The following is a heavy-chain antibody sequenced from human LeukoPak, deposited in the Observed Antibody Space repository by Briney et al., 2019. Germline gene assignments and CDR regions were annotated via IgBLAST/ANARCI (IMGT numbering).Heavy chain of an antibody. J-gene: IGHJ3*02. CDR3: AKVARDAYNLDAFDI. CDR2: ISGSGTST. D-gene: IGHD5-24*01. CDR1: GFTFSNYA. Sequence: QPGGSLRLSCAASGFTFSNYAMTWVRQAPGKGLEWVSAISGSGTSTHYADSVKVRFTISRDNSKNTLYLQVNSLRAEDTAVYYCAKVARDAYNLDAFDIWGEGTMVTVSS. V-gene: IGHV3-23*01.